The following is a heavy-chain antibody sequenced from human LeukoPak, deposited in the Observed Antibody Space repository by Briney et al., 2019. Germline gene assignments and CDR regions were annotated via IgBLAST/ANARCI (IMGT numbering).Heavy chain of an antibody. D-gene: IGHD6-13*01. CDR1: GGSFSGYY. V-gene: IGHV4-34*01. Sequence: RPSETLSLTCAVDGGSFSGYYWSWIRQPPGKGLEWIGEINHSGSTNYNPSLKSRVTISVDTSKNQFSLKLSSVTAADTAVYYCARGGYISSWYVGLSAFDIWGQGTMVTVSS. CDR3: ARGGYISSWYVGLSAFDI. CDR2: INHSGST. J-gene: IGHJ3*02.